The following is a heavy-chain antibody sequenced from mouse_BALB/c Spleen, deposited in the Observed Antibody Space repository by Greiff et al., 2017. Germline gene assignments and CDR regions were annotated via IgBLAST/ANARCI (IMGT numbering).Heavy chain of an antibody. V-gene: IGHV1-18*01. D-gene: IGHD2-3*01. CDR2: INPYNGGT. J-gene: IGHJ2*01. Sequence: DVKLVESGPELVKPGASMKISCKASGYSFTGYTMNWVKQSHGKNLEWIGLINPYNGGTSYNQKFKGKATLTVDRSSSTAYMELLSLTAEDAAVYYCAREGDGYYGYFDYWGQGTTLTVSS. CDR3: AREGDGYYGYFDY. CDR1: GYSFTGYT.